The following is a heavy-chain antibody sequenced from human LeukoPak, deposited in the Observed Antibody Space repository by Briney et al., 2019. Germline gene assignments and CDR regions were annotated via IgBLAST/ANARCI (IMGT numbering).Heavy chain of an antibody. D-gene: IGHD2-2*01. Sequence: ASVKVSCKASGYTFTNYAMNWVRQAPGQGLEWMGWINTNTGNPTYAQGFTGRFVFSLDTSVSTAYLQISSLKAEDTAVYYCARPPADGGRGNYYYYYGMDVWGQGTTVTVSS. V-gene: IGHV7-4-1*02. CDR3: ARPPADGGRGNYYYYYGMDV. CDR1: GYTFTNYA. CDR2: INTNTGNP. J-gene: IGHJ6*02.